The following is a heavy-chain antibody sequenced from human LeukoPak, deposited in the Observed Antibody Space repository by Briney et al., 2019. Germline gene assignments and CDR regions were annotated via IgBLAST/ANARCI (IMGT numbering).Heavy chain of an antibody. CDR3: ARSGKYYYGSGSYYARY. Sequence: GRSLRLSCAASGFTFSRYGMHWVRQAPGKGLEWVAVIWYDGSNKYYADSVRGRFTISRDNSKNTLYLQMNSLRAEDTAVYYCARSGKYYYGSGSYYARYWGQGTLVTVSS. CDR1: GFTFSRYG. J-gene: IGHJ4*02. D-gene: IGHD3-10*01. CDR2: IWYDGSNK. V-gene: IGHV3-33*01.